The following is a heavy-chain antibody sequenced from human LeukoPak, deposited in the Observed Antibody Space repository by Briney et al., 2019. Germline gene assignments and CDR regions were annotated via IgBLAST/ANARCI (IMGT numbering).Heavy chain of an antibody. D-gene: IGHD2-8*01. Sequence: GGSLRLSCAASGFTFSSYSMNWVRQAPGKGLEWVSSISSSSSYIYYADSVKGRFTISRDNAKNSLYLQMNSLRAEDTAVYYCGCKESIVLMAAYDYWGQGTLVTVSS. CDR2: ISSSSSYI. J-gene: IGHJ4*02. CDR3: GCKESIVLMAAYDY. CDR1: GFTFSSYS. V-gene: IGHV3-21*01.